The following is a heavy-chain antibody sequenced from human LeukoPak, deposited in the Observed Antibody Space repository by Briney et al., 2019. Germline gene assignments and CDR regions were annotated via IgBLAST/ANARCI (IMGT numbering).Heavy chain of an antibody. D-gene: IGHD3-10*01. Sequence: ASVKVSCKVSGYTLTELSMHWVRQAPGKGLEWMGGFDPEDGETIYAQKFQGRVTMTEDTSTDTAYMELSSLRSEGTAVYYCATITMGGSGYDYWGQGTLVTVSS. J-gene: IGHJ4*02. CDR2: FDPEDGET. CDR1: GYTLTELS. CDR3: ATITMGGSGYDY. V-gene: IGHV1-24*01.